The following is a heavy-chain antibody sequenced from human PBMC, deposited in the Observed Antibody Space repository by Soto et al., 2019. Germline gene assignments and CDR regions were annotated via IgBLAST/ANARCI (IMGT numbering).Heavy chain of an antibody. V-gene: IGHV4-31*03. CDR3: AREPII. CDR1: GGSISSGGSY. J-gene: IGHJ4*02. D-gene: IGHD3-10*01. CDR2: ISYSGST. Sequence: QVQLQESGPGLVKPSQTLSLTCTVSGGSISSGGSYWSSIRQHPGKGLEWIVYISYSGSTSYNPSIKSRVTISVDTSKNQFSLKLSSVTAADTAVYYCAREPIIWGQGTLVTVSS.